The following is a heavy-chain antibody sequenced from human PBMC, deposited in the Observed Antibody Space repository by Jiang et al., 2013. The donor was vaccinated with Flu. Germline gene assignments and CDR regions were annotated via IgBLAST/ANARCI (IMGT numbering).Heavy chain of an antibody. CDR2: IIPMLATT. CDR1: GGTFSSYV. CDR3: ARQKVRGVRYFDY. V-gene: IGHV1-69*01. Sequence: SGAEVKKPGSSVKVSCKASGGTFSSYVFSWVRQAPGQGLEWMGGIIPMLATTKYEQKFQGRVTITADESTSTAYMELSSLRSEDTAVYYCARQKVRGVRYFDYWGQGTLVTVSS. D-gene: IGHD3-10*01. J-gene: IGHJ4*02.